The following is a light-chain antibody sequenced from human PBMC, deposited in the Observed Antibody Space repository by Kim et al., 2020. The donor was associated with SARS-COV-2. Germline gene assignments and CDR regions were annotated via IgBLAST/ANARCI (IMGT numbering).Light chain of an antibody. CDR2: GKN. CDR1: SLRSYY. CDR3: NSRDSSGNIV. V-gene: IGLV3-19*01. Sequence: ACGQTVSITCQGDSLRSYYASWYQQKPGQAPVLVIYGKNNRPSGIPDRFSGSSSGNTASLTITGAQAEDEADYYCNSRDSSGNIVFGGGTQLTVL. J-gene: IGLJ2*01.